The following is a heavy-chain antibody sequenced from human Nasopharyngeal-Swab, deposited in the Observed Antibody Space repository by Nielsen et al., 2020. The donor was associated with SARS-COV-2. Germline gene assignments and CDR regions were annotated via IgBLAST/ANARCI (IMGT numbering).Heavy chain of an antibody. J-gene: IGHJ6*02. V-gene: IGHV3-48*02. CDR3: ARDSRLRSGSYNPFYYGMDV. Sequence: SVQGRFTISRDNAKNSLYLQMNSLRDEDTAVYFCARDSRLRSGSYNPFYYGMDVWGQGTTVTVSS. D-gene: IGHD3-3*01.